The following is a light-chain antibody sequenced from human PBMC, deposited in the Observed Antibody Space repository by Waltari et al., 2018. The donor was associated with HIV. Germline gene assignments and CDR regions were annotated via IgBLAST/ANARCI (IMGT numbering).Light chain of an antibody. V-gene: IGKV3-11*01. CDR2: DAS. CDR1: QSVSSY. J-gene: IGKJ5*01. CDR3: QQRSNWPSIT. Sequence: PGERATLSCRASQSVSSYLAWYQQKPGQAPRLLIYDASNRATGIPARFSGSGSGTDFTLTISSLEPEDFAVYYCQQRSNWPSITFGQGTRLEIK.